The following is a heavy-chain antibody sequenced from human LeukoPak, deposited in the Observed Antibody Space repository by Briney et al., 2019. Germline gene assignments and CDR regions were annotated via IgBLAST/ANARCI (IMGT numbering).Heavy chain of an antibody. D-gene: IGHD3-10*01. J-gene: IGHJ4*02. Sequence: SETLSLTCTVSGGSISNYFWSWIRQPPGKGLEWIGFIYEGGRTTYTPSLKSRVTISVDTSKNQFSLKLSSVTAADTAVYYCARDWELGHWGQGTLGTVSA. CDR3: ARDWELGH. CDR2: IYEGGRT. V-gene: IGHV4-59*01. CDR1: GGSISNYF.